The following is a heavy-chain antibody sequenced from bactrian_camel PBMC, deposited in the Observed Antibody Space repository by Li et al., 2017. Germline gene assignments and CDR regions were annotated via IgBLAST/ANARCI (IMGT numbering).Heavy chain of an antibody. J-gene: IGHJ4*01. Sequence: QVQLVESGGGSVQAGESLTLSCAASGYDYCTYDQSWYRQAPGKEREFVSSIIDGRTKYADSVKGRFTISQNNVKNTAFLQMNSLTPEDTGVYYCTADPYAVVAGGRTCAGESSRGTQVTVS. CDR2: IIDGRT. V-gene: IGHV3S53*01. D-gene: IGHD6*01. CDR1: GYDYCTYD.